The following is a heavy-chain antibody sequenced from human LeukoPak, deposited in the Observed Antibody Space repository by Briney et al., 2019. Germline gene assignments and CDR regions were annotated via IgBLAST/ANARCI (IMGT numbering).Heavy chain of an antibody. Sequence: QPGGSLRLSCAASGFTFNSYAMSWVRQAPGKGLEWVSRISDRGTDTFYAESVKGRFTISRDNSENTLDLQMHSLRVEDTAVYYCVKGTGFYWTLGDYWGRGTLLTVAS. D-gene: IGHD2-8*02. V-gene: IGHV3-23*01. CDR3: VKGTGFYWTLGDY. CDR2: ISDRGTDT. J-gene: IGHJ4*02. CDR1: GFTFNSYA.